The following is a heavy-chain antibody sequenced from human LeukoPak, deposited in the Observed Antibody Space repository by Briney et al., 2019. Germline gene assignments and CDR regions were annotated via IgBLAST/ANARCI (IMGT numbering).Heavy chain of an antibody. CDR2: ISAYSGNT. D-gene: IGHD3-9*01. Sequence: ASVKVSCKASGYTFTSYGISWVRQAPGQGLEWMGWISAYSGNTDYAQKLQGRVTMTTDTSTSTAYMELRSLRPDDTAVYYCARALLFDWLFSSGDWFDPWGQGTLVTVPS. J-gene: IGHJ5*02. V-gene: IGHV1-18*01. CDR3: ARALLFDWLFSSGDWFDP. CDR1: GYTFTSYG.